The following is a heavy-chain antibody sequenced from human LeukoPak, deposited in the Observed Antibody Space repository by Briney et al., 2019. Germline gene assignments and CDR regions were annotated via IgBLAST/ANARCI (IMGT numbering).Heavy chain of an antibody. D-gene: IGHD7-27*01. CDR3: AKTGDKSNWYFDL. J-gene: IGHJ2*01. Sequence: GESLKISCKGSGYSFTSSWIGWVRQMPGKGLEWMGIIYPGDSDTRYSPSFQGQVTISADKSISTAYLQWSSLKASDTAMYYCAKTGDKSNWYFDLWGRGTLVTVSS. V-gene: IGHV5-51*01. CDR2: IYPGDSDT. CDR1: GYSFTSSW.